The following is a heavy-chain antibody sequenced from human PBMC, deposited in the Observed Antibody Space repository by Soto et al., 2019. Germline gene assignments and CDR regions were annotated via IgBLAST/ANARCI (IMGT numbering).Heavy chain of an antibody. CDR3: ETSPSPILSTYGFGEAVDL. CDR1: GGTFKSYE. D-gene: IGHD3-16*01. Sequence: QVQVVQAGAEVRKPGSSVKVSCKVSGGTFKSYEISWVRQSPGQVLEWVGGIIPMFRTPNYAQRFQGTGTLTADEATSTAYTELTSLRSEDTAVYYCETSPSPILSTYGFGEAVDLWGQGTVVFVSS. J-gene: IGHJ3*01. CDR2: IIPMFRTP. V-gene: IGHV1-69*12.